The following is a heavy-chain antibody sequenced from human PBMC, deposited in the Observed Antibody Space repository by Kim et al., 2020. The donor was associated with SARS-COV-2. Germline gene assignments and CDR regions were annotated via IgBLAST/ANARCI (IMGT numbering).Heavy chain of an antibody. Sequence: GGSLRLSCAASGFTFNSYTMNWVRQAPGKGLEWVSYISSSSSTIYYADSVKGRFTISRDNAKNSLYLQMNSLRDEDTAVYYCARDSSYSSGWYKYWGQGTLVTVSS. J-gene: IGHJ4*02. CDR3: ARDSSYSSGWYKY. CDR2: ISSSSSTI. V-gene: IGHV3-48*02. D-gene: IGHD6-19*01. CDR1: GFTFNSYT.